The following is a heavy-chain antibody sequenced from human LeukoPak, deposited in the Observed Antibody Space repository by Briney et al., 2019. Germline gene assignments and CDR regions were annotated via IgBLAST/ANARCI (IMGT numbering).Heavy chain of an antibody. Sequence: ASVKVSCKASGYTFTSYGISWVRQAPGQGLEWMGWISAYNGNTNYAQKLQGRVTMTTDTSTSTAYMELRSLRSDDTAVYCCARDLLVRGVIYWFDPWGQGTLVTVSS. CDR2: ISAYNGNT. J-gene: IGHJ5*02. CDR3: ARDLLVRGVIYWFDP. D-gene: IGHD3-10*01. V-gene: IGHV1-18*01. CDR1: GYTFTSYG.